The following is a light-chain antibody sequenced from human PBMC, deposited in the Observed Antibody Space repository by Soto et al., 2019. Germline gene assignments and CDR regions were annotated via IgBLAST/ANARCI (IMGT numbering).Light chain of an antibody. CDR2: EVS. CDR3: SSYTTSNTWV. V-gene: IGLV2-14*01. J-gene: IGLJ3*02. CDR1: SSDVGGYNY. Sequence: QSALTQPASVSGSPGQSITISCTGTSSDVGGYNYVSWYQQHPDKAPKLMIYEVSNRPSGVSNRFSGSKSGNTASLTISGLQAEDEADYYCSSYTTSNTWVFGGGTKVNVL.